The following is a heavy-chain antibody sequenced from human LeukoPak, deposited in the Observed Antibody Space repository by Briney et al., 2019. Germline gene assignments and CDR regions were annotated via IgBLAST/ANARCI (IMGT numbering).Heavy chain of an antibody. J-gene: IGHJ4*02. CDR3: ARKSSGWFLVPTLDY. CDR2: ISYDGSKK. Sequence: GGSLRLSCAASGFSFGTYAMHWVRQAPGKGLEWATVISYDGSKKYYVDSVKGRFTISRDNSKNTLYLQMNSLRAEDTAVYYCARKSSGWFLVPTLDYWGQGTLVTVSS. CDR1: GFSFGTYA. D-gene: IGHD6-19*01. V-gene: IGHV3-30*03.